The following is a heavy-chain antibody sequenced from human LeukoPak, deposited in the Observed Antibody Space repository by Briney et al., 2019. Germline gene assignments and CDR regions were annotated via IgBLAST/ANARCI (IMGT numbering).Heavy chain of an antibody. CDR3: ARDTTYYYDSSGSPRTYYGMDV. D-gene: IGHD3-22*01. CDR1: GGSISSYY. CDR2: IYTSGST. V-gene: IGHV4-4*07. J-gene: IGHJ6*02. Sequence: TSETLSLTCTVSGGSISSYYWSWIRQPAGKGLEWIGRIYTSGSTNYNPSLKSRVTMSVDTSKNQFSLKLSSVTAADTAVYYCARDTTYYYDSSGSPRTYYGMDVWGQGTTVTVSS.